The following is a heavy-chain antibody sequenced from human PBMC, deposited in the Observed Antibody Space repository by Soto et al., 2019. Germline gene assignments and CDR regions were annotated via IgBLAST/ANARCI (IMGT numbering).Heavy chain of an antibody. J-gene: IGHJ4*02. CDR1: GRTFGSRA. CDR3: VRGSKDSYPGSRIFDF. Sequence: GGSLRLSCVASGRTFGSRAVAGFRQFAGGGLEWVSPITDTGGDAKYADPVRGRFAISRDNSKNTLYLPMSTLRAEDSAIYFCVRGSKDSYPGSRIFDFWGRGTLVTVSS. V-gene: IGHV3-23*01. D-gene: IGHD3-10*01. CDR2: ITDTGGDA.